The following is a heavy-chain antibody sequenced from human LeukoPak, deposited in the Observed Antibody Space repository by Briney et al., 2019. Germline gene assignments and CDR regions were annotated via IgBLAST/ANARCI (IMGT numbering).Heavy chain of an antibody. CDR3: AKQDCGGDCSIFDY. V-gene: IGHV3-23*01. Sequence: GGSLRLSCTAYGFSFADYAMSWVRQAPGKGLEWVSAISGSGGSTYYADSVKGRFTISRDNSKNTLYLQMNSLRAEDTAVYYCAKQDCGGDCSIFDYWGQGTLVTVSS. CDR2: ISGSGGST. J-gene: IGHJ4*02. CDR1: GFSFADYA. D-gene: IGHD2-21*02.